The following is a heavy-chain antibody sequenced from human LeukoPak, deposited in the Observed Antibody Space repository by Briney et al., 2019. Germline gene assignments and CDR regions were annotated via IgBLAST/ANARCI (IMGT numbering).Heavy chain of an antibody. D-gene: IGHD3-9*01. CDR3: ARDLGVDYDILTGYYNVHYFDY. Sequence: SVKVSCKASGYTFTSYGISWVRQAPGQGLEWMGGIIPIFGTANYAQKFQGRVTITADESTSTAYMELSSLRSEDTAVYYCARDLGVDYDILTGYYNVHYFDYWGQGTLVTVSS. J-gene: IGHJ4*02. CDR1: GYTFTSYG. CDR2: IIPIFGTA. V-gene: IGHV1-69*13.